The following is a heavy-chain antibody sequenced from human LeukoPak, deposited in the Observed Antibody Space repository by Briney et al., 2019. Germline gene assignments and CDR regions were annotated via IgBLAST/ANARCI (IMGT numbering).Heavy chain of an antibody. V-gene: IGHV1-2*04. Sequence: ASVTVSCKASGYTFTGYYMHWVRQAPGQGLEWMGWINPNSGGTNYAQKFQGWVTMTRDTSISTAYMELSRLRSDDTAVYYCACGLGPRLNYYYGMDVWGQGTTVTVSS. CDR1: GYTFTGYY. J-gene: IGHJ6*02. CDR3: ACGLGPRLNYYYGMDV. D-gene: IGHD3-22*01. CDR2: INPNSGGT.